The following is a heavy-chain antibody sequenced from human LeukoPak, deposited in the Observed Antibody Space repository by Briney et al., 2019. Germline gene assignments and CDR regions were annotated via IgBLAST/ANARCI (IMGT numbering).Heavy chain of an antibody. J-gene: IGHJ4*02. CDR2: IFYSGST. D-gene: IGHD1-1*01. Sequence: SETLSLTCTVSGASVSSGSYYWTWIRQPPGKGLEWIGYIFYSGSTNYNPSLESRVTISFDTSKNQFSLKLTSVTAADTAVYYCARDPGVTTGTYYFDSRGQGSLVTVSS. CDR3: ARDPGVTTGTYYFDS. V-gene: IGHV4-61*01. CDR1: GASVSSGSYY.